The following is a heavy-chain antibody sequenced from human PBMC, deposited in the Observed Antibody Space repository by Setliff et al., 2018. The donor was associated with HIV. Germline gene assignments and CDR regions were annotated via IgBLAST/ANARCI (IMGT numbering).Heavy chain of an antibody. CDR1: GYSFTSYW. CDR2: IYPGDSEI. D-gene: IGHD5-12*01. J-gene: IGHJ4*01. CDR3: ARDSRWLQFPYFDS. V-gene: IGHV5-51*01. Sequence: GESLKISCEASGYSFTSYWIGWVRQLPGKGLEWMGIIYPGDSEIGYSPSFQGQVTISADKSISTAYLQWSSLKASDTAVYYCARDSRWLQFPYFDSWGQGTPVTVS.